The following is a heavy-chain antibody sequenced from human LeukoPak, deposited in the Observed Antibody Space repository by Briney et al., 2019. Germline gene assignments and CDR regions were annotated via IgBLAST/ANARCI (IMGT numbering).Heavy chain of an antibody. Sequence: GGSLRLSCAASGLTFSNYWMNWVRQAPGKALEWVANIKQDGSEKKYMDSVKGRFTISRDNAKNSLYLQMNSLRAEDTAVYYCARILDSAWGELGYWGQGTLVTVSS. J-gene: IGHJ4*02. D-gene: IGHD6-19*01. CDR2: IKQDGSEK. CDR1: GLTFSNYW. CDR3: ARILDSAWGELGY. V-gene: IGHV3-7*01.